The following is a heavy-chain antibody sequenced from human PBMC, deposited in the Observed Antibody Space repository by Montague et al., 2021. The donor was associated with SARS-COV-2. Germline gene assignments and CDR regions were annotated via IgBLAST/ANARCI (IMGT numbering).Heavy chain of an antibody. Sequence: SLRLSCAASGFTFSSYSMNWVRQAPGKGLEWVSSISSSSSYIYYADSVKGRFTIFRGNAKNSLFLQMNSLRAEDTAVYYCARGGWAHYYDSSGYEGNFDIWGQGTMVTVSS. D-gene: IGHD3-22*01. CDR1: GFTFSSYS. V-gene: IGHV3-21*01. CDR3: ARGGWAHYYDSSGYEGNFDI. J-gene: IGHJ3*02. CDR2: ISSSSSYI.